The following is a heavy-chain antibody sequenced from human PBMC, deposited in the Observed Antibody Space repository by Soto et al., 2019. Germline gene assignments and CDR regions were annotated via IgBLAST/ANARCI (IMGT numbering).Heavy chain of an antibody. CDR1: GGTFSSYA. V-gene: IGHV1-69*06. D-gene: IGHD6-13*01. CDR3: ARDSRIAAADDYYYGMDV. J-gene: IGHJ6*02. CDR2: IIPIFGTA. Sequence: SVKVSCEASGGTFSSYAISWVRQAPGQRFEWMGGIIPIFGTANYAQKFQGRVTITADKSTSTAYMELSSLRSEDTAVYYCARDSRIAAADDYYYGMDVWGQGTLVTV.